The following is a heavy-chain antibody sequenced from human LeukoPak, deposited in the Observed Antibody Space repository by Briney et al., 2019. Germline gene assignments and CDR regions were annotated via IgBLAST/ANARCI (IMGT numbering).Heavy chain of an antibody. J-gene: IGHJ4*02. CDR3: AKVVAHSPSGDY. Sequence: GGSLRLSCAASGFTVSSNYMSWVRQAPGKGLEWVSVIYSGGSTYYADSVKGRFTISRDNSKNTLYLQMNSLRAEDTAVYYCAKVVAHSPSGDYWGQGTLVTVSS. D-gene: IGHD2-2*01. CDR1: GFTVSSNY. V-gene: IGHV3-53*01. CDR2: IYSGGST.